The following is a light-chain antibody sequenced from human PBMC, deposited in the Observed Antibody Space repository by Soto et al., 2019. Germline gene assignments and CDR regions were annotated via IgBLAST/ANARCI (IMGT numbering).Light chain of an antibody. V-gene: IGKV3D-20*02. J-gene: IGKJ5*01. CDR3: QQRSNWPPSIT. Sequence: ELVLTQSPGILSLSPGERASLSCGASQSISSSFLAWYQQKPGQAPRLLIYGASTRATGIPARFSGSGSGTDFTLTISSLEPEDFAVYYCQQRSNWPPSITFGQGTRLEIK. CDR2: GAS. CDR1: QSISSSF.